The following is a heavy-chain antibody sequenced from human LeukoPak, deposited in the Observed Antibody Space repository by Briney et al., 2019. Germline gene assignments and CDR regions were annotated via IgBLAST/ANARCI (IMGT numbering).Heavy chain of an antibody. V-gene: IGHV1-2*02. J-gene: IGHJ4*02. CDR1: GYTFNDYF. Sequence: GAAVNVSCKTSGYTFNDYFVHWVRQTPGQGLEWMGWINPKNDGRFYSQKFQGRVTMTSDTSISTVYMEVSRLRSDDTAVYYCARVRYDYGAKDFDYWSQGTLVTVSS. CDR2: INPKNDGR. D-gene: IGHD4-23*01. CDR3: ARVRYDYGAKDFDY.